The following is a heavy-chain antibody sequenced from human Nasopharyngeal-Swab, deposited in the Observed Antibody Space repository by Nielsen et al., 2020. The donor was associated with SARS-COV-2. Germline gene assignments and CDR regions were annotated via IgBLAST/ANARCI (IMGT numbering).Heavy chain of an antibody. Sequence: PGKGLEWIGSIYHSGSTYYNPSLKSRVTISVDTSKNQFSLKLSSVTAADTAVYYCARVLYNYYYYYCMDVWGKGTTATVSS. CDR3: ARVLYNYYYYYCMDV. D-gene: IGHD2-8*01. V-gene: IGHV4-38-2*02. CDR2: IYHSGST. J-gene: IGHJ6*03.